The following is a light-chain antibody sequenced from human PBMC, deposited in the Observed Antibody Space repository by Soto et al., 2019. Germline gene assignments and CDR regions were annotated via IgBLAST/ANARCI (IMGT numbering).Light chain of an antibody. J-gene: IGKJ2*01. Sequence: DLQMTQSPSSLSASVGDRVTITCRASQSITNNLNWYQQKPGKAPKLLIYDASSLENGVPSSFSGSGSGTDFTLTISSLQPEDFATYYCQQTYSAPYSFGQGTKLEIK. CDR3: QQTYSAPYS. V-gene: IGKV1-39*01. CDR2: DAS. CDR1: QSITNN.